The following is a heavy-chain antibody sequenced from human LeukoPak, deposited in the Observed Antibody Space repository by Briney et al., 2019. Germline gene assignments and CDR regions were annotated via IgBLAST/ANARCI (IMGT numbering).Heavy chain of an antibody. J-gene: IGHJ5*02. Sequence: GGSLRLSCIGSGFTFSSYEMNWVRQAPGKGLEWVSYISSSGSTIYYADSVKGRFTISRDNAKNSLYLQMNSLRAEDTAVYYCAREGTNYGDNWFDPWGQGTLVTVSS. D-gene: IGHD1-7*01. CDR3: AREGTNYGDNWFDP. V-gene: IGHV3-48*03. CDR1: GFTFSSYE. CDR2: ISSSGSTI.